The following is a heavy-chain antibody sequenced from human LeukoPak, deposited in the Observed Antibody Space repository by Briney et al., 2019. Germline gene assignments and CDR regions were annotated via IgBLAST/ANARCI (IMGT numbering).Heavy chain of an antibody. Sequence: GGSLRLPCAASGFTFSSYGMHWVRQAPGKGLEWVAVISYDGSNKYYADSVKGRFTISRDNSKNTLYLQMNSLRAEDTAVYYCAGPWELLDYWGQGTLVTVSS. CDR3: AGPWELLDY. CDR1: GFTFSSYG. J-gene: IGHJ4*02. V-gene: IGHV3-30*19. D-gene: IGHD1-26*01. CDR2: ISYDGSNK.